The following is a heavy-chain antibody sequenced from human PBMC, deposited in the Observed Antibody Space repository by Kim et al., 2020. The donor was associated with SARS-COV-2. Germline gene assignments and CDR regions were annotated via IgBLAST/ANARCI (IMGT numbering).Heavy chain of an antibody. CDR3: ATVDRGGAIDL. V-gene: IGHV3-33*08. J-gene: IGHJ3*01. CDR2: IWYDGSDQ. Sequence: GGSLRLSCSASGFTFTTYGMHWVRQAPGKGLDWVAVIWYDGSDQYYGDSVKGRLTISRDNSKNTLYLQMNSLRAEDTALYYCATVDRGGAIDLWGQGTMVTVSS. D-gene: IGHD2-15*01. CDR1: GFTFTTYG.